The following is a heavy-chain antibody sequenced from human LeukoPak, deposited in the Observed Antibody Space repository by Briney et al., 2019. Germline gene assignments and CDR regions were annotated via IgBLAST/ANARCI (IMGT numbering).Heavy chain of an antibody. D-gene: IGHD2-15*01. CDR2: IYYSGST. CDR1: GGSISSYY. Sequence: SETLSLTCTVSGGSISSYYWSWIRQPPGKGLEWIGYIYYSGSTNYNPSLKSRVTISVDTSKNQFSLKLSSVTAADPAVYYCARYCSGGSCYRTNWFDPWGQGTLVTVSS. V-gene: IGHV4-59*01. CDR3: ARYCSGGSCYRTNWFDP. J-gene: IGHJ5*02.